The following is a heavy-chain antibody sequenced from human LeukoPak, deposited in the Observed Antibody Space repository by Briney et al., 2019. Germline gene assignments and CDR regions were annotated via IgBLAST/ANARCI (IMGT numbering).Heavy chain of an antibody. D-gene: IGHD2-15*01. CDR3: AKNLYCGGGSCYPSALGMDV. CDR2: ITGNGGST. V-gene: IGHV3-23*01. Sequence: GGSLRLSCVASGFTFSNYAMNWVRQAPGEGPEGVSGITGNGGSTYYADSVKGRFTISRDNSKSTLYLQMNSLRAEDTAVYYCAKNLYCGGGSCYPSALGMDVWGQGTTVTVSS. J-gene: IGHJ6*02. CDR1: GFTFSNYA.